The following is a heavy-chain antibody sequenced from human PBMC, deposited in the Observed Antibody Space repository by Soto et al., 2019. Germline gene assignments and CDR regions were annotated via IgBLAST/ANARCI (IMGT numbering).Heavy chain of an antibody. D-gene: IGHD6-19*01. CDR1: GGSISSSNW. CDR2: IYHSGST. J-gene: IGHJ4*02. V-gene: IGHV4-4*02. Sequence: KPSETLSLTCAVSGGSISSSNWWSRVRQPPGKGLEWIGEIYHSGSTNYNPSLKSRVTISVDKSKNQFSLKLSSVTAADTAVYYCARAVAGTSYYFDYWGQGXLVTVSS. CDR3: ARAVAGTSYYFDY.